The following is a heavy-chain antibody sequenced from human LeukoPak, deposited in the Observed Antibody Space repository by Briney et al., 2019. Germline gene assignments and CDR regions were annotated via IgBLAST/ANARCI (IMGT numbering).Heavy chain of an antibody. CDR2: INPNSGGT. CDR1: GYTFTGYY. V-gene: IGHV1-2*02. Sequence: ASVKVSCKASGYTFTGYYMHWVRRAPGQGLEWMGWINPNSGGTNYAQKFQGRVTITADESTSTAYMELSSLRSEDTAVYYCARDKGYFDWSHDYWGQGTLVTVSS. J-gene: IGHJ4*02. D-gene: IGHD3-9*01. CDR3: ARDKGYFDWSHDY.